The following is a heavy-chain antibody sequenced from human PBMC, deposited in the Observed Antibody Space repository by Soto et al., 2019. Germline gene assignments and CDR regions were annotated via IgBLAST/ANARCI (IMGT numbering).Heavy chain of an antibody. CDR1: GGFLSESY. D-gene: IGHD3-16*01. CDR2: INHVGGT. J-gene: IGHJ5*02. Sequence: SETLSLTCAVYGGFLSESYWTWIRQPPGKGLEWIGEINHVGGTNYSPSLKSRVTMSVDTSQNQFSLRLISVTAADTAMYFCVRIRYQLPSSVLWLDPWGQGTPVTVSS. CDR3: VRIRYQLPSSVLWLDP. V-gene: IGHV4-34*01.